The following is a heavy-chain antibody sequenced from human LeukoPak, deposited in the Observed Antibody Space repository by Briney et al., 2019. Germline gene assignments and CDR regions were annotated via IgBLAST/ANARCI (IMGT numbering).Heavy chain of an antibody. Sequence: PGGSLRLSCAASGFTVSSNYMSWVRQAPGKGLEWVSSISSSSSYIYYADSVKGRFTISRDNAKNSLYLQMNSLRAEDTAVYYCARSGYSTSWYRVWFDPWGQGTLVTVSS. CDR1: GFTVSSNY. CDR3: ARSGYSTSWYRVWFDP. D-gene: IGHD6-13*01. CDR2: ISSSSSYI. J-gene: IGHJ5*02. V-gene: IGHV3-21*01.